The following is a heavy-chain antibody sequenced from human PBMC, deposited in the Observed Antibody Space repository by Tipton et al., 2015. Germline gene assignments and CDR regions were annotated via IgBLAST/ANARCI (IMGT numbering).Heavy chain of an antibody. CDR1: GGSISTRTYY. V-gene: IGHV4-39*01. CDR2: IYYSGST. Sequence: TLSLTCSVSGGSISTRTYYWGWIRQPPGKGLEFIGTIYYSGSTYYNPSLKSRVSISGDTPKNLFSLSLSSVTAADTAVYYCARGSFDIWGQGTLVTVSS. J-gene: IGHJ3*02. CDR3: ARGSFDI.